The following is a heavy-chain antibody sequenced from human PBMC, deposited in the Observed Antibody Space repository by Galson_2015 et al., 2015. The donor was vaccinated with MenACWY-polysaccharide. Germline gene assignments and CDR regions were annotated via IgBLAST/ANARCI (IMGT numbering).Heavy chain of an antibody. J-gene: IGHJ6*04. CDR3: SRLQSKYMDV. Sequence: SLRLSCAASGFTFRSYGMHWVRQAPGKGLEWVTLIYYDGSKKEYADSMKGRFTISRDNSKNTLYPQMDSLRAEDTAVYYCSRLQSKYMDVWGKGTTVTVSS. D-gene: IGHD4-11*01. CDR2: IYYDGSKK. CDR1: GFTFRSYG. V-gene: IGHV3-30*12.